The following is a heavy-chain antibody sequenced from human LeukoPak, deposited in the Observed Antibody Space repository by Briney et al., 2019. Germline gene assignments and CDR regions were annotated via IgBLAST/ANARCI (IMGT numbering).Heavy chain of an antibody. Sequence: GSLRLSCAASGFTFSSYSMNWVRQPPGKGLEWIGEINHSGSTNYNPSLKRRVTISVDTSKNQFSLKLSSVTAADTAVYYCARGGGPTMIVVAFDYWGQGTLVTVSS. V-gene: IGHV4-34*01. CDR3: ARGGGPTMIVVAFDY. CDR2: INHSGST. D-gene: IGHD3-22*01. CDR1: GFTFSSYS. J-gene: IGHJ4*02.